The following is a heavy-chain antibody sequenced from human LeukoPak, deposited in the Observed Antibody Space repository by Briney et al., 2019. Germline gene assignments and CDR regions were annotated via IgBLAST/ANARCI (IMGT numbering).Heavy chain of an antibody. D-gene: IGHD4-23*01. Sequence: PGGSLRLSCAASGFTVSRNYMSWVRQAPGKGLEWVSVLYSGGSTYYADSVKGRFTISRDNSKNTLYLQMNSLRVEDTAVYYCATSWDYGGNSMDYWGQGTLVTVSS. CDR1: GFTVSRNY. CDR3: ATSWDYGGNSMDY. J-gene: IGHJ4*02. CDR2: LYSGGST. V-gene: IGHV3-66*01.